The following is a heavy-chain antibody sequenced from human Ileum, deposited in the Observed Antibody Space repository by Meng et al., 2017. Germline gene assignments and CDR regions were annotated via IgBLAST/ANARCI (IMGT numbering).Heavy chain of an antibody. CDR2: INPGDSDT. V-gene: IGHV5-51*01. Sequence: GESLKISCKGSGYSFTSYWIAWVRQMPGKGLEWMAIINPGDSDTRYSPSFQGQVTISADKSISTAYLQWSSLKASDTAMYYCARPRAHGDPDAFDLWGQGTMVTVSS. J-gene: IGHJ3*01. CDR3: ARPRAHGDPDAFDL. CDR1: GYSFTSYW.